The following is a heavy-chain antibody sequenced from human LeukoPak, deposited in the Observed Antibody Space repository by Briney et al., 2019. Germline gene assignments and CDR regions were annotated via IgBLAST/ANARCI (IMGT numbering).Heavy chain of an antibody. CDR2: IKSKTDGGTT. CDR1: GFTFSNAW. J-gene: IGHJ5*02. D-gene: IGHD6-13*01. V-gene: IGHV3-15*01. CDR3: TTSYSSSDFDP. Sequence: GGSLRLSCAVSGFTFSNAWMSWVRQAPGKGLEWVGRIKSKTDGGTTDYAAPVKGRFTISRDDSKNTLYLQMNSLKTEDTAVYYCTTSYSSSDFDPWGQGTLVTVSS.